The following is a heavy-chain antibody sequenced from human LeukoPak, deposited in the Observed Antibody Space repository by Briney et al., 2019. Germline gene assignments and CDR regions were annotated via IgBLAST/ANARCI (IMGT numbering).Heavy chain of an antibody. D-gene: IGHD3-10*01. Sequence: SETLSLTCTVSGGSISSYHWSWLRQPPGKGLEWSGYICYSGSTNYNPSLKSRVTISVDTSKNQFSLKLSSVTAADTAVYYCARQGHYYGSGSPMTPYDYWGQGTLVTVSS. CDR2: ICYSGST. V-gene: IGHV4-59*08. J-gene: IGHJ4*02. CDR1: GGSISSYH. CDR3: ARQGHYYGSGSPMTPYDY.